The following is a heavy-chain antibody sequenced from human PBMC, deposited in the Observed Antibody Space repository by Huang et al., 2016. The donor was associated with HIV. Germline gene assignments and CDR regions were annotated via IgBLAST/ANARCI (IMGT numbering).Heavy chain of an antibody. CDR2: IIPIFGTP. V-gene: IGHV1-69*01. CDR1: GGTFSSYA. J-gene: IGHJ5*02. CDR3: ARDRKYDNAWYWFDP. Sequence: QVPLVQSGAEVKKPGSSVRVSCEASGGTFSSYAINWVRQAPGQGFEWMGGIIPIFGTPNYAQKFQGRVTITADESTSTAYMELSSLRSDDTAVYYCARDRKYDNAWYWFDPWGQGTLVTVSS. D-gene: IGHD1-1*01.